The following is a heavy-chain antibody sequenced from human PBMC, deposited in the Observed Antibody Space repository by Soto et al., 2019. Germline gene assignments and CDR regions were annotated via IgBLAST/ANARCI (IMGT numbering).Heavy chain of an antibody. CDR2: IYYTGTT. CDR1: GGSVSSSFFY. D-gene: IGHD1-1*01. Sequence: ETLSRTCPVSGGSVSSSFFYWSWVRQPPGQRLEWIGYIYYTGTTNYNPSLASRVAMSVDTSKKQFTLNLRSLTAADTARYYCARITTSSGWSLFDSWGQGMLVTVSS. J-gene: IGHJ4*02. CDR3: ARITTSSGWSLFDS. V-gene: IGHV4-61*01.